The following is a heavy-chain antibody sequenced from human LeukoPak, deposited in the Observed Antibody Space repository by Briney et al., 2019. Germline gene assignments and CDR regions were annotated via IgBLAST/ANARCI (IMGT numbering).Heavy chain of an antibody. CDR2: ISWNSGSI. V-gene: IGHV3-9*01. CDR1: GFTFDDYA. CDR3: ARDPSNCSGGSCYYFDY. D-gene: IGHD2-15*01. Sequence: PGRSLRLSCAASGFTFDDYAMHWVRQAPGKGLEWVSGISWNSGSIGYADSVKGRFTISRDNSKNTLYLQMNSLRAEDTAVYYCARDPSNCSGGSCYYFDYWGQGTLVTVSS. J-gene: IGHJ4*02.